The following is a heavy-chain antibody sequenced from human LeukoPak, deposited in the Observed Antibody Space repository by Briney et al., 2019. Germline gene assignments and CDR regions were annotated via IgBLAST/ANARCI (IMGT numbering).Heavy chain of an antibody. V-gene: IGHV4-4*07. Sequence: SETLSLTCTVSGGSISSYYWSWIRQPAGKGLEWIASIYHSGETFYNPSLESRVAISVDTSNNEVFLDLYSVTAADTAMYYCAETNTQDWFDPWGRGTLVTVSS. CDR1: GGSISSYY. D-gene: IGHD2-8*01. CDR3: AETNTQDWFDP. CDR2: IYHSGET. J-gene: IGHJ5*02.